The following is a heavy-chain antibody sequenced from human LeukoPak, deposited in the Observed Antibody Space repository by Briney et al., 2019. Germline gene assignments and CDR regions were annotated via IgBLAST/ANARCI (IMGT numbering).Heavy chain of an antibody. V-gene: IGHV4-39*01. CDR1: GGSISSGLYY. CDR2: MHYSGST. CDR3: AKNDRGRPADY. Sequence: SETLSLTCSVSGGSISSGLYYWSWIRQPPGKGLEWIVSMHYSGSTYYNPSLKSRVTISVDTSKNQYSLRLLSVTAADTSVYYCAKNDRGRPADYWGQGTLVTVSS. D-gene: IGHD1-26*01. J-gene: IGHJ4*02.